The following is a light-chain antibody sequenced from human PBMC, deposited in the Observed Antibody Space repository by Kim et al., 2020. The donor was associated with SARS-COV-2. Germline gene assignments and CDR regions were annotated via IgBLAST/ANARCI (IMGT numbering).Light chain of an antibody. CDR2: GAS. CDR1: QSVSSN. V-gene: IGKV3-15*01. Sequence: SPGDPATLSCRASQSVSSNLAWYQLKRGRAPTLLIYGASTRATGIPARFSGSGSGTEFTLTITSLQSEDFALYYCHQYNDWPPGDTFGQGTKLEI. CDR3: HQYNDWPPGDT. J-gene: IGKJ2*01.